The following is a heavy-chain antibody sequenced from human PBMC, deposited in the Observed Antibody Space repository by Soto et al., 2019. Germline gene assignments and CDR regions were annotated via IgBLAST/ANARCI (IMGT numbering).Heavy chain of an antibody. Sequence: GGSLRLSCAASGFTFTTFGIHWVRQAPGKGLEWVALISYDGRYKYYRDSVQGRFTISRDDSKSTVFLQMNSLRAEDTAVYYCAKELTYYYDSSGYYPYYFDYWGQGTLVTVSS. CDR2: ISYDGRYK. D-gene: IGHD3-22*01. J-gene: IGHJ4*02. CDR3: AKELTYYYDSSGYYPYYFDY. V-gene: IGHV3-30*18. CDR1: GFTFTTFG.